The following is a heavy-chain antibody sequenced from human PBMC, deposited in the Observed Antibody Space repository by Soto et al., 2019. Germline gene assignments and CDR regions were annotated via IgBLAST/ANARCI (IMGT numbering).Heavy chain of an antibody. CDR1: GFTFSSHD. CDR2: IDSAGDA. D-gene: IGHD3-3*01. V-gene: IGHV3-13*01. J-gene: IGHJ5*02. Sequence: EVQLVESGGGLVQPGGSLRLSCAASGFTFSSHDMHWVRQVTGNGVEWVSGIDSAGDAKYTASVKGRFTISRENAKNSLYLQMYSLRVGDTAVYYCTRGGIWGVSWNWFDTWGQGTLGTFAS. CDR3: TRGGIWGVSWNWFDT.